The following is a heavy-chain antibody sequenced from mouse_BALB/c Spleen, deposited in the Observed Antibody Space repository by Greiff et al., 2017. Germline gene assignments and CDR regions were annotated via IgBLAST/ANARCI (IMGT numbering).Heavy chain of an antibody. CDR2: ISNGGGST. V-gene: IGHV5-12-2*01. CDR1: GFTFSSYT. CDR3: ARPGYGGYYYAMDY. D-gene: IGHD1-1*02. Sequence: EVNVVESGGGLVQPGGSLKLSCAASGFTFSSYTMSWVRQTPEKRLEWVAYISNGGGSTYYPDTVKGRFTISRDNAKNTLYLQMSSLKSEDTAMYYCARPGYGGYYYAMDYWGQGTSVTVSS. J-gene: IGHJ4*01.